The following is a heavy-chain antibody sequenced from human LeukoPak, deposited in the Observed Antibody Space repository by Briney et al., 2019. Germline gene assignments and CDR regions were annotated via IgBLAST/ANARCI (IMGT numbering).Heavy chain of an antibody. Sequence: EGALRLSCAASGFTFSNYAMTWVRQAPGKGLEWVSAIARSGGYTYYADSVRGRFTISRDNSKNTLYLQMSSLRAEDTAVYYCAKLPAAGGDYVYMDSWGQGTLVTVSS. CDR1: GFTFSNYA. V-gene: IGHV3-23*01. D-gene: IGHD3-16*01. CDR3: AKLPAAGGDYVYMDS. CDR2: IARSGGYT. J-gene: IGHJ4*02.